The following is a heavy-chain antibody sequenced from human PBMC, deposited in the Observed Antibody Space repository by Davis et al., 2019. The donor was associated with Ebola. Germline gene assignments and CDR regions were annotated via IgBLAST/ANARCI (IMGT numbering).Heavy chain of an antibody. Sequence: GESLKISCAASGFIVSSKYMSWVRQAPGKGLEWVSGIYSIDSTYYADSVKGRFTISRDNSKNTLYLQMNSLRAEDTAVHYCAKGRGGGSYIVYYYYGMDVWGKGTTVTVSS. CDR1: GFIVSSKY. CDR3: AKGRGGGSYIVYYYYGMDV. D-gene: IGHD1-26*01. J-gene: IGHJ6*04. V-gene: IGHV3-66*02. CDR2: IYSIDST.